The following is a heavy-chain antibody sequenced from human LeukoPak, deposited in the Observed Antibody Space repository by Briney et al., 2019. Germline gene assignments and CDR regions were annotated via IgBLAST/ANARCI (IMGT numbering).Heavy chain of an antibody. Sequence: GGSLRLSCAASGFTFSDFWMSWVRQAQGKWLEWVASVTQDGSENHYVDSAKGRFTISRDNAKNSLYLQMSSLRAEDTAVYWCRRGHWDDHAWGQGTLVTVSS. J-gene: IGHJ5*02. CDR1: GFTFSDFW. CDR2: VTQDGSEN. CDR3: RRGHWDDHA. V-gene: IGHV3-7*01. D-gene: IGHD7-27*01.